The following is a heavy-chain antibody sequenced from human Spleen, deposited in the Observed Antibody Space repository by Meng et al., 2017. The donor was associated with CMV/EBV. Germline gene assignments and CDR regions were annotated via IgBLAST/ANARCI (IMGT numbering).Heavy chain of an antibody. CDR3: AREPLLVVPADPNGMDV. Sequence: FTFSSYWMHWVRQAPGKGLVWVSRINSDGSSTSYADSVKGRFTISRDNAKNTLYLQMNSLRAEDTAVYYCAREPLLVVPADPNGMDVWGQGTTVTVSS. CDR2: INSDGSST. D-gene: IGHD2-2*01. V-gene: IGHV3-74*01. J-gene: IGHJ6*02. CDR1: FTFSSYW.